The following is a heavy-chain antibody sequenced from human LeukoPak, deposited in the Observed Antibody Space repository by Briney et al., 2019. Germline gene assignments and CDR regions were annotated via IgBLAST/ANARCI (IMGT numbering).Heavy chain of an antibody. Sequence: SETLSLTCTVSGGSISSYYWSWIRQPPGKGLEWIGYIYYSGSTNYNPSLKSRVTISVDTSKNQFSLKLSSVTAADTAVYYCARGLPFPHYAFDIWGQGTVVTVSS. CDR3: ARGLPFPHYAFDI. J-gene: IGHJ3*02. V-gene: IGHV4-59*08. D-gene: IGHD5-12*01. CDR2: IYYSGST. CDR1: GGSISSYY.